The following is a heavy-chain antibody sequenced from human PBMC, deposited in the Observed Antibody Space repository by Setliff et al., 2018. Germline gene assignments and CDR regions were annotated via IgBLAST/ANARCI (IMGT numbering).Heavy chain of an antibody. CDR1: GYIFAGYY. V-gene: IGHV1-2*02. CDR3: LRLVRYCTKIACQATSGDEV. CDR2: VNPIGGGA. Sequence: ASVKVSCKASGYIFAGYYMHWLRQTPGQGLEWMGYVNPIGGGATYAQKFQGRVTLTRDTSITTTYMELNSLRSDDTAVYYCLRLVRYCTKIACQATSGDEVWGLGTLVTVSS. J-gene: IGHJ4*02. D-gene: IGHD2-8*01.